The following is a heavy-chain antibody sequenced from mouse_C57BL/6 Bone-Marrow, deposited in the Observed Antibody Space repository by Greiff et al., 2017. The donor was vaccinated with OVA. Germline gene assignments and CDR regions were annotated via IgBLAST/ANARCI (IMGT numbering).Heavy chain of an antibody. CDR2: FYPGSGSI. CDR1: GYTFTEYS. J-gene: IGHJ3*01. V-gene: IGHV1-62-2*01. CDR3: ARDEGYCGSSDPFAY. Sequence: VHLVESGAELVKPGASVKLSCKASGYTFTEYSIHWVKQRSGQGLEWIGWFYPGSGSIKYNEKFKDKATLTADTSSSTVYMELSRLTSEDSAVYCGARDEGYCGSSDPFAYWGQGTLVTVSA. D-gene: IGHD1-1*01.